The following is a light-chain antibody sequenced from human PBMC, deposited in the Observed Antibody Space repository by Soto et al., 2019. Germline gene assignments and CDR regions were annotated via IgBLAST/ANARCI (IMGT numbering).Light chain of an antibody. CDR2: NVF. J-gene: IGKJ1*01. CDR3: RQNTHCPRT. Sequence: DVVLTQSPLSLPVTLGQPASISCTSSQALVYGDGNTYLIWVQQRPGQSPRGLIYNVFRRDSGVPDRFSGSGSGTDFTLKISRVEAEDVGIYYFRQNTHCPRTFGQGTKVEIK. CDR1: QALVYGDGNTY. V-gene: IGKV2-30*01.